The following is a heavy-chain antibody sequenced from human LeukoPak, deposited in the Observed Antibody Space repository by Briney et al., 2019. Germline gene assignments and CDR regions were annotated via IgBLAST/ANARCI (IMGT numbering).Heavy chain of an antibody. CDR1: GFTFSCYA. J-gene: IGHJ5*02. D-gene: IGHD4-11*01. Sequence: GGSPRLSCAASGFTFSCYAMSWVRQAPGKGLEWVSAIRGSGGSTYYADSVKGRFTISRDNSKSTLYLQMNSLRAEDTAVYYCAKAPDYIVFSTFDPWGQGTLVTVSS. CDR2: IRGSGGST. V-gene: IGHV3-23*01. CDR3: AKAPDYIVFSTFDP.